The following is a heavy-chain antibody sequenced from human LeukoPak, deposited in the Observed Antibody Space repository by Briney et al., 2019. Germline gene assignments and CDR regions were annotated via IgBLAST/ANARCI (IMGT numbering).Heavy chain of an antibody. J-gene: IGHJ4*02. CDR3: ARDNAYYYDSSGYYDGPPRPFDY. CDR2: IIPIFGTA. D-gene: IGHD3-22*01. CDR1: GGTFSSYA. Sequence: GASVKVSCKASGGTFSSYAISWVRQAPGQGLEWMGGIIPIFGTANYAQKFQGRVTITADESTSTAYMELSSLRSDDTAVYYCARDNAYYYDSSGYYDGPPRPFDYWGQGTLVTVSS. V-gene: IGHV1-69*13.